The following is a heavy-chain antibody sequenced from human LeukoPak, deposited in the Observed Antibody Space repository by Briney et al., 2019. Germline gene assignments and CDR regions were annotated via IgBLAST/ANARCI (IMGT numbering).Heavy chain of an antibody. D-gene: IGHD6-19*01. V-gene: IGHV4-34*01. J-gene: IGHJ4*02. Sequence: SETLSLTCAVYGGSFSGYYWSWIRQPPGKGLEWIGEINHSGSINYNPSLKSRVTISVDTSKNQFSLKLSSVTAADTAVYYCARRSQWLVRAFDYWGQGTLVTVSS. CDR1: GGSFSGYY. CDR3: ARRSQWLVRAFDY. CDR2: INHSGSI.